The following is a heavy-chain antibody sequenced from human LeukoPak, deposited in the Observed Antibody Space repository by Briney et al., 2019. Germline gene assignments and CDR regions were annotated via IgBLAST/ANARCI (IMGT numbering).Heavy chain of an antibody. CDR1: GFTFSSYA. D-gene: IGHD3-10*01. CDR3: ATGYYYGSGSYPYNWFDP. J-gene: IGHJ5*02. Sequence: GGSLRLSCAASGFTFSSYAMHWVRQAPGKGLEWMGGFDPEDGETIYAQKFQGRVTMTEDTSTDTAYMELSSLRSEDTAVYYCATGYYYGSGSYPYNWFDPWGQGTLVTVSS. CDR2: FDPEDGET. V-gene: IGHV1-24*01.